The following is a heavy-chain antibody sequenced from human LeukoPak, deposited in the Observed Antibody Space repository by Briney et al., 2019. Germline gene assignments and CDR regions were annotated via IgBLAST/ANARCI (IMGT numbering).Heavy chain of an antibody. Sequence: ASVKVSCKASGYTFTGYYMHWVRQAPGQGLEWMGRINPNSGGTNYAQKFQGRVTMTRDTSISTAYMELSRLRSDDTAVYYCATGYDFWSGYYLDYWGQGTLVTVSS. D-gene: IGHD3-3*01. CDR1: GYTFTGYY. CDR2: INPNSGGT. V-gene: IGHV1-2*06. J-gene: IGHJ4*02. CDR3: ATGYDFWSGYYLDY.